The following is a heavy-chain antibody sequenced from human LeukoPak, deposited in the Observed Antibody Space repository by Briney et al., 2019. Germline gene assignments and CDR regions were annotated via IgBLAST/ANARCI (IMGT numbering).Heavy chain of an antibody. D-gene: IGHD3-16*01. V-gene: IGHV1-8*03. CDR3: ARHGVYYYYMDV. CDR2: MNPNSGNT. Sequence: ASVTVSCKASGYTFTSYDINWVRQATGQGLEWMGWMNPNSGNTGYAQKFQGRVTITRNTSISTAYMELSSLRSEDTAVYYCARHGVYYYYMDVWGKGTTVTISS. J-gene: IGHJ6*03. CDR1: GYTFTSYD.